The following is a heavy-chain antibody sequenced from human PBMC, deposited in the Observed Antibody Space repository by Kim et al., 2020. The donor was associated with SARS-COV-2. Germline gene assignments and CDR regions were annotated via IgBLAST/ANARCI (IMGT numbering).Heavy chain of an antibody. CDR2: IYYSGST. D-gene: IGHD4-17*01. CDR3: ARDPDYGDYPWRRPRLGYFNL. V-gene: IGHV4-59*01. J-gene: IGHJ2*01. CDR1: GGSISSYY. Sequence: SETLSLTCTVSGGSISSYYWSWIRQPLGKGLEWIGYIYYSGSTNYNPTLKSRVTISVDTSKNQFSLKLSSVTAADTAVYYCARDPDYGDYPWRRPRLGYFNLWGRGTLVTVSS.